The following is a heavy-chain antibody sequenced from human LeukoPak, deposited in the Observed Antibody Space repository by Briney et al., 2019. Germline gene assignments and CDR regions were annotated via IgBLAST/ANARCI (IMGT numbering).Heavy chain of an antibody. J-gene: IGHJ2*01. CDR1: GFTFSSYA. CDR2: TSGSGGST. Sequence: GGSLRLSFAASGFTFSSYAMTWVRQAPGKGLEWVSTTSGSGGSTYYADSVKGRFAISRDNSKNTLYLQMNSLRAEDTAVYYCAKGITYYYDSNGPRGYFDLWGRGTLVTVSS. D-gene: IGHD3-22*01. V-gene: IGHV3-23*01. CDR3: AKGITYYYDSNGPRGYFDL.